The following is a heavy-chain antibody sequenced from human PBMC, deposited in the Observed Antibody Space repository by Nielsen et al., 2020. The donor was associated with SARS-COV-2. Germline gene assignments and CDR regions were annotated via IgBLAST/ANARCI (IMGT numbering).Heavy chain of an antibody. D-gene: IGHD2-2*01. V-gene: IGHV3-30*03. Sequence: GGSLRLSCAASGFTFSSYGMHWVRQAPGKGLEWVAVISYDGSNKYYADSVKGGFTISRDNSKNTLYLQMNSLRAEDTAVYYCASDSNSYNYYYYYGMDVWGQGTTVTVSS. J-gene: IGHJ6*02. CDR1: GFTFSSYG. CDR2: ISYDGSNK. CDR3: ASDSNSYNYYYYYGMDV.